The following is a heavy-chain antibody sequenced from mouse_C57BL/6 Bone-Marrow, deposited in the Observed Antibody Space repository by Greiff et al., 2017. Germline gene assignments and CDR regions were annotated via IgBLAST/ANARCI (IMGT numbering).Heavy chain of an antibody. CDR1: GYTFTSYW. CDR2: IDPNSGGT. J-gene: IGHJ4*01. CDR3: ARYPRFITTVVATEPYYAMDY. V-gene: IGHV1-72*01. Sequence: QVQLQQPGAELVKPGASVKLSCKASGYTFTSYWMHWVKQRPGRGLEWIGRIDPNSGGTKYNEKFKSKATLTVDKPSSTAYMQLSSLTSEDSAVYYCARYPRFITTVVATEPYYAMDYWGQGTSVTVSS. D-gene: IGHD1-1*01.